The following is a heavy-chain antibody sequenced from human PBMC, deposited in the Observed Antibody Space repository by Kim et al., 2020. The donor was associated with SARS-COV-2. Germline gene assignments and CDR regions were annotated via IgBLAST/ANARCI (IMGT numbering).Heavy chain of an antibody. CDR3: ARDRHYYGSGSLNPYYYYYGMDV. J-gene: IGHJ6*02. CDR1: GFTFSSYW. V-gene: IGHV3-7*05. CDR2: IKQDGSEK. Sequence: GGSLRHSCAASGFTFSSYWMSWVRQAPGKGLEWVANIKQDGSEKYYVDSVKGRFTISRDNAKNSLYLQMNSLRAEDTAVYYCARDRHYYGSGSLNPYYYYYGMDVWGQGTTVTVSS. D-gene: IGHD3-10*01.